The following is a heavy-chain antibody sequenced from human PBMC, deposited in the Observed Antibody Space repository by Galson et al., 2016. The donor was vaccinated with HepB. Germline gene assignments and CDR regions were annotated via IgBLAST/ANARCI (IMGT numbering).Heavy chain of an antibody. CDR2: VHYSGST. CDR3: ARYLVDDDGYYFFDS. D-gene: IGHD3-22*01. J-gene: IGHJ4*02. Sequence: SETLSLTCTVSGDSVNIGTFYWSWIRQPPGKGLEWIGYVHYSGSTTYNPPLKSRGTISVDTSKNQFSLKLTSVTAADTAVYFCARYLVDDDGYYFFDSWGQGSLVTVSS. V-gene: IGHV4-61*01. CDR1: GDSVNIGTFY.